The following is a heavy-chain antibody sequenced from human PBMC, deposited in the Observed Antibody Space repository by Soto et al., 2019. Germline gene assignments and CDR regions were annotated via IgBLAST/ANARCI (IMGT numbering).Heavy chain of an antibody. J-gene: IGHJ5*02. CDR3: AHIPNYYQYASFDP. V-gene: IGHV2-5*02. CDR1: GFSLTTRGVG. CDR2: IYWDDDK. Sequence: QITLKESGPTLGKPTQTLTLTCTFSGFSLTTRGVGVGWIREPPGKALECLAIIYWDDDKRYSPSLQSSPSITKDTYKNQMVLTMHNVDPVDTATYYCAHIPNYYQYASFDPWGQGTLVSVSS. D-gene: IGHD3-16*01.